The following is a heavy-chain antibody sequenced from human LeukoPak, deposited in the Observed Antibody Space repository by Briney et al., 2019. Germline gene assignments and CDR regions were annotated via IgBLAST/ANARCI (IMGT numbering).Heavy chain of an antibody. Sequence: GGSLRLSCAASGVTLSPYGMHWVRQAPGKGLEWVAVISYEGGTQHYADSVKGRFIISRDNLRNTLYLQMNILRTEDTAVYYCAKEGTPQVSTWYDLWGQGTQVIVSS. J-gene: IGHJ5*02. D-gene: IGHD3-10*01. CDR2: ISYEGGTQ. CDR1: GVTLSPYG. V-gene: IGHV3-30*18. CDR3: AKEGTPQVSTWYDL.